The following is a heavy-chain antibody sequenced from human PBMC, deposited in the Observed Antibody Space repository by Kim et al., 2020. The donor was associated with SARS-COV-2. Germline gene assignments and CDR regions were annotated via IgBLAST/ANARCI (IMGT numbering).Heavy chain of an antibody. J-gene: IGHJ4*02. Sequence: SGITNYNPSLKSRVTGSVDASKNQFSLKLSSVTAADTAVYYCARGAVAGTWGQGTLVTVSS. CDR3: ARGAVAGT. CDR2: SGIT. V-gene: IGHV4-59*09. D-gene: IGHD6-19*01.